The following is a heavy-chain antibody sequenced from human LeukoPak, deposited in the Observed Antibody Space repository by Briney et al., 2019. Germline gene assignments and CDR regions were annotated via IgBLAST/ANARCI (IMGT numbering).Heavy chain of an antibody. D-gene: IGHD5-18*01. CDR2: IYYSGST. J-gene: IGHJ6*03. Sequence: SETLSLTCTVSGGSISSYDWSWIRQPPGKGLEWIGYIYYSGSTNYNPSLKSRVTISVDTSKNQISLKLSSVTAADTAVYYCARRGYSYGVYYYMDVWGKGTTVTVSS. CDR1: GGSISSYD. V-gene: IGHV4-59*08. CDR3: ARRGYSYGVYYYMDV.